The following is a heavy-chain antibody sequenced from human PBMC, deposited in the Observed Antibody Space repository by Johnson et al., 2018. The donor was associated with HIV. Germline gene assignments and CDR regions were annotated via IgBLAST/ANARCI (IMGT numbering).Heavy chain of an antibody. D-gene: IGHD1-26*01. J-gene: IGHJ3*02. CDR1: GFTFDDYA. V-gene: IGHV3-9*01. CDR2: ISWNGGSI. Sequence: VQLVESGGGLVQPGRSLRLSCAASGFTFDDYAMHWVRQAPGKGLEWVSGISWNGGSICYVDSVKGRFTISRDNAKNSLYLQMNSLRAEDTAVYYCAREGKWELRGGAFDIWGQGTMVTVSS. CDR3: AREGKWELRGGAFDI.